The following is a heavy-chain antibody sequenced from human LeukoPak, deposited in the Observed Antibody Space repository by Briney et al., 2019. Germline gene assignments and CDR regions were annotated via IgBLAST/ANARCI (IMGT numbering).Heavy chain of an antibody. Sequence: PGGSLRLSCAASGFTFSSYSMNWVRQAPGKGLEWVSSISSSSSYIYYADSVKGRFTISRDNAKNSLYLQMNSLRAEDTAVHYCVRDRVPSGSYSYYYYGMDVWGKGTTVTVSS. D-gene: IGHD3-10*01. J-gene: IGHJ6*04. CDR1: GFTFSSYS. CDR2: ISSSSSYI. CDR3: VRDRVPSGSYSYYYYGMDV. V-gene: IGHV3-21*01.